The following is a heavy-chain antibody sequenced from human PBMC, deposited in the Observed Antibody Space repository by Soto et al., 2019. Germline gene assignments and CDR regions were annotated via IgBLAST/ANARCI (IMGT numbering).Heavy chain of an antibody. CDR2: MHYNGYT. CDR1: GGSFSSSNW. J-gene: IGHJ6*02. Sequence: SETLSLTCAVSGGSFSSSNWWTWVRQSPGKGLEWIGYMHYNGYTSYNPSLRSRVTISVDTSKNQFSLKLTSVTVADTALYYCARQGFGATHGLVDVWGQGTTVTVSS. V-gene: IGHV4-4*02. D-gene: IGHD3-10*01. CDR3: ARQGFGATHGLVDV.